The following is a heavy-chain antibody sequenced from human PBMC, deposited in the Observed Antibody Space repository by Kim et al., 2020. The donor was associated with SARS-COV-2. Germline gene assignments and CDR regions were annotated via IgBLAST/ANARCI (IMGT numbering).Heavy chain of an antibody. Sequence: NIAQKFQGRVAMTRDTSISTAYMELTNLRSDDTAVYLCARELLGAAAGLDYWGQGTLVTVSS. CDR3: ARELLGAAAGLDY. V-gene: IGHV1-2*02. J-gene: IGHJ4*02. D-gene: IGHD6-13*01.